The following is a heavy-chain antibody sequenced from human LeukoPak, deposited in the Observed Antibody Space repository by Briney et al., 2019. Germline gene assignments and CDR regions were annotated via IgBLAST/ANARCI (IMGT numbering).Heavy chain of an antibody. J-gene: IGHJ5*02. CDR2: ISSSSSYI. V-gene: IGHV3-21*01. Sequence: GGSLRLSCAASGFTFSSYSMNWVRQAPGKRLEWVSSISSSSSYIYYADSVKGRFTISRDNAKNSLYLQMNSLRAEDTAVYYCARNSYSSTKVYWFDPWGQGTLVTVSS. D-gene: IGHD6-13*01. CDR1: GFTFSSYS. CDR3: ARNSYSSTKVYWFDP.